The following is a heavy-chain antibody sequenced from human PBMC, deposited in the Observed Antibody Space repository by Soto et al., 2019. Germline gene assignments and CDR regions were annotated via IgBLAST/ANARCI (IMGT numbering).Heavy chain of an antibody. V-gene: IGHV4-31*03. CDR2: MYSSGST. J-gene: IGHJ5*02. D-gene: IGHD3-10*01. CDR3: ARDLWFGELSGGYYYYAMVS. CDR1: GGSIISGGYY. Sequence: PSETLSHTCTFSGGSIISGGYYWSWIRQHPGKGLEWIGYMYSSGSTYYNPSLESRVTISRDTSKSQFSLKLSSVTAADTAVYFCARDLWFGELSGGYYYYAMVSWGQGTLVTVSS.